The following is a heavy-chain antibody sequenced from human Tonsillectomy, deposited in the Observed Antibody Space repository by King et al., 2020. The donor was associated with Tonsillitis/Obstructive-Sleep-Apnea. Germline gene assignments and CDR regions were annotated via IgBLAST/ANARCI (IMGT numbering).Heavy chain of an antibody. D-gene: IGHD3-22*01. CDR1: GFTFSSYD. Sequence: VQLVESGGGLVQPGGSLRLSCAASGFTFSSYDMHWVRQATGKGLEWVSAIGTAGDTYYPGSVKGRFTISRENAQNSLYLQMNSLGAGDTAVYYCARLGYYYDSSGYWYFDLWGRGTLVTVSS. V-gene: IGHV3-13*04. CDR2: IGTAGDT. CDR3: ARLGYYYDSSGYWYFDL. J-gene: IGHJ2*01.